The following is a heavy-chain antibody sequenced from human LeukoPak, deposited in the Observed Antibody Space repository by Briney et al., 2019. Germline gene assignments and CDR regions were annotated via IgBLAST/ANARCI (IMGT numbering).Heavy chain of an antibody. J-gene: IGHJ5*02. CDR2: INPKSGDS. D-gene: IGHD2-21*02. CDR1: GYTFTDYY. CDR3: ARDVETGS. V-gene: IGHV1-2*02. Sequence: ASVKVSCKASGYTFTDYYIYWVRQAPGPGLECMGWINPKSGDSTYVQKFHGRVTLTRDTSISTAYMELRTLRCNDTSIYYCARDVETGSWGQGTLVTVSS.